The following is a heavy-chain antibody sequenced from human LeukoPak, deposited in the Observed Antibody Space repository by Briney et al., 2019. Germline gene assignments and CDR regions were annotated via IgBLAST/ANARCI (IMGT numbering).Heavy chain of an antibody. CDR2: IDSSGGVT. J-gene: IGHJ3*02. CDR1: GFTFSSYA. Sequence: GGSLRLSCTASGFTFSSYAMTWVRQAPGKGLEWVSGIDSSGGVTYYADSVRGRFTISRDNSKNTLYLQMNDLRADDTAVYYCAKIQWARPAFDIWGQGTMVTVSS. V-gene: IGHV3-23*01. CDR3: AKIQWARPAFDI. D-gene: IGHD2-8*01.